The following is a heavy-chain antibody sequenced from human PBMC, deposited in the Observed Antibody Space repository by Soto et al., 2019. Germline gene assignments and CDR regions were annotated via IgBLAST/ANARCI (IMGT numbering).Heavy chain of an antibody. V-gene: IGHV4-34*01. D-gene: IGHD3-10*01. Sequence: QVQLQQWGAGLLKPSETLSLTCAVYGGSFSGYYWSWIRQPPGKGLEWIGEIHHSGSTNYNPSLKSRVSISVDTCKNQFSLKLSSVTAADTAVYYCARGRLLWYGEYPDYFDYWGQGTLVTVSS. CDR2: IHHSGST. CDR3: ARGRLLWYGEYPDYFDY. J-gene: IGHJ4*02. CDR1: GGSFSGYY.